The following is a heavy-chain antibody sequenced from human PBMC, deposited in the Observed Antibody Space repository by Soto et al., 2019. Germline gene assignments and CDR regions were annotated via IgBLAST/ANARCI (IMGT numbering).Heavy chain of an antibody. CDR1: GFTFRSYC. Sequence: GGALRLSCAASGFTFRSYCMHWVRQAPGKGLEWVAVIWYDGINKDYADYVKGRFTFSRDNSKNTLYLQMNSLRAEDTAVYYCARAATEFYYYYMDVWGKGTTVTVSS. V-gene: IGHV3-33*01. CDR2: IWYDGINK. CDR3: ARAATEFYYYYMDV. D-gene: IGHD6-25*01. J-gene: IGHJ6*03.